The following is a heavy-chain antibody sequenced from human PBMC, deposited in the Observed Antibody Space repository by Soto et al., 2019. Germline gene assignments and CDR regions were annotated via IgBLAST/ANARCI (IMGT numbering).Heavy chain of an antibody. CDR1: GFSFSYSA. CDR3: VRETKNAFDV. J-gene: IGHJ3*01. Sequence: EVQLLESGGGLVQPGGSLRLSCAASGFSFSYSAMSWVRQAPGKGLECVSGISGNGGFTYYADSVKGRFIISRDNSKDTVDLQMNSLRADDTAVYYCVRETKNAFDVWGQGTVVTVSS. CDR2: ISGNGGFT. V-gene: IGHV3-23*01.